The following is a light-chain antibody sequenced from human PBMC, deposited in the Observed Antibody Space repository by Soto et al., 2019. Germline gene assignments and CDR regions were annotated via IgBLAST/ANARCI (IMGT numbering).Light chain of an antibody. J-gene: IGKJ5*01. CDR1: QSVNSNY. CDR3: QQRSNWPPIT. CDR2: GIS. V-gene: IGKV3-11*01. Sequence: EIVMTQSPATLSVSPGERATLSCRAIQSVNSNYLAWYQQKPGQAPRLLIYGISKRATDIPDRFSGSGSGTEFTLTISSLEPEDFAVYYCQQRSNWPPITFGQGTRLENK.